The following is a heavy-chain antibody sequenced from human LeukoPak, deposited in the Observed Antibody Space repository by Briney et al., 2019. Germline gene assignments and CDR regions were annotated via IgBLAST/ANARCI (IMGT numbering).Heavy chain of an antibody. CDR3: ARYNSGTMDY. Sequence: GGALRLSCVASGFTFRSYGMHWVRRAPGKGQKWVAIIWYDGSKKYYADSVQGRFTVSRDNSQNTLYLQMDSLRVEDTGVYYCARYNSGTMDYWGQGTLVTVSS. V-gene: IGHV3-33*01. J-gene: IGHJ4*02. CDR1: GFTFRSYG. D-gene: IGHD1-20*01. CDR2: IWYDGSKK.